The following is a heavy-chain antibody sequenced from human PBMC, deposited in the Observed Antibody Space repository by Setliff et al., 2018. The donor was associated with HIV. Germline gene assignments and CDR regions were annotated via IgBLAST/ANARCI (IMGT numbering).Heavy chain of an antibody. D-gene: IGHD3-22*01. J-gene: IGHJ3*02. CDR2: MNPNSGNT. V-gene: IGHV1-8*02. CDR3: ARGPNYYDSSGYYYRDAFDI. Sequence: ASVKVSCKASGYTFTSYDINWVRQATGQGLGWMGWMNPNSGNTGYAQKFQGRVTMTRNTSISTAYMELSSLRSEDTAVYYCARGPNYYDSSGYYYRDAFDIWGQGTMVTVSS. CDR1: GYTFTSYD.